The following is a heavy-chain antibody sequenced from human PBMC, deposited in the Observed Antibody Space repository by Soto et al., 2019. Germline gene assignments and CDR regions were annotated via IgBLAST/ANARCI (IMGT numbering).Heavy chain of an antibody. CDR1: GFTFSNYG. CDR2: IWYDGNNK. D-gene: IGHD2-21*01. CDR3: ARGLHSLFDY. Sequence: QVQLVESGGGVVQPGGSLRLSCAAPGFTFSNYGMHWVGQAPGKGLEWVAVIWYDGNNKYYADSVKGRFTISRDNSNNTLYVQMTSLRAEDTAVYYCARGLHSLFDYWGQGTLVTVSS. V-gene: IGHV3-33*01. J-gene: IGHJ4*02.